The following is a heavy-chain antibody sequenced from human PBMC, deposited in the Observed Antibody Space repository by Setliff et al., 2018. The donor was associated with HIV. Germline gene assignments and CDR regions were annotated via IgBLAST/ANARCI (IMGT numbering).Heavy chain of an antibody. D-gene: IGHD3-3*01. V-gene: IGHV1-2*02. Sequence: ASVNVSCKASGYTFTDYYFHWVREAPGQGLEWMGWVNPKFGGTLYAQKFRGRVTMTRDVSINTVYLELSSLSSDDTAVYYCARDLSTHWSGYSLGFWGPGTLVTVSS. CDR3: ARDLSTHWSGYSLGF. J-gene: IGHJ4*01. CDR2: VNPKFGGT. CDR1: GYTFTDYY.